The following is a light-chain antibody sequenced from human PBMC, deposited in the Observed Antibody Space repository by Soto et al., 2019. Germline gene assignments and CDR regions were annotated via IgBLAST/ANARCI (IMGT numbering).Light chain of an antibody. V-gene: IGKV3-20*01. J-gene: IGKJ2*03. Sequence: EIVLTQSPGTLSLSLGERATLSRRASQSVSSNYLAWYQQKPGQAPRLLIYATPSRATGIPDRFSGSGSGTDFTLTISRLEPEDFAVYYCQQYGNSPRYSFGQGTKLEIK. CDR3: QQYGNSPRYS. CDR2: ATP. CDR1: QSVSSNY.